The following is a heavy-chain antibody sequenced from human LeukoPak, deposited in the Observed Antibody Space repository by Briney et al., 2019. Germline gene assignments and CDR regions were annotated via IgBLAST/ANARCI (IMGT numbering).Heavy chain of an antibody. Sequence: ASVKVSCKASGYTFTGYYMHWVRQAPGQGLEWMGRINPNSGGTNYAQKFQGRVTMTRDTSISSAYMELSRLRSDDTAVYYCARAYSMIVVVIMRYWGQGTLVTVSS. J-gene: IGHJ4*02. CDR3: ARAYSMIVVVIMRY. V-gene: IGHV1-2*06. CDR1: GYTFTGYY. D-gene: IGHD3-22*01. CDR2: INPNSGGT.